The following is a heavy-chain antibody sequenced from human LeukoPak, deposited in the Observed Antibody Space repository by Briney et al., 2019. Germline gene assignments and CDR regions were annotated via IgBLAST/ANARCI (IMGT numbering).Heavy chain of an antibody. CDR1: GGSITSSNYY. CDR3: VYYYGSGSVEY. Sequence: SKTLSLTCTVSGGSITSSNYYWGWIRQPPGKGLEWIGSFYYSGSTNYNPSLKSRVTISVDTSKNQFSLKLSSVTAADTAVYYCVYYYGSGSVEYWGQGTLVTVSS. V-gene: IGHV4-39*01. J-gene: IGHJ4*02. CDR2: FYYSGST. D-gene: IGHD3-10*01.